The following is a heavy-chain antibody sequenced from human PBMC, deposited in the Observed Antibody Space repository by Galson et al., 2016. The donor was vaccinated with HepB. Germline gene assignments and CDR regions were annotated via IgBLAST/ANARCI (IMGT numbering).Heavy chain of an antibody. Sequence: SLRLSCAASGFTFSSYAMNWVRQAPGKGLEWVAAVSGSAAGTEYGITTDYADSVKGRSTISRDNSKNTLYLQMNSLRAEDTAVYYCAKVGPSCSSTRCSDYYLDYWGQGTLVTVSS. V-gene: IGHV3-23*01. CDR3: AKVGPSCSSTRCSDYYLDY. D-gene: IGHD2-2*01. CDR1: GFTFSSYA. J-gene: IGHJ4*02. CDR2: VSGSAAGTEYGITT.